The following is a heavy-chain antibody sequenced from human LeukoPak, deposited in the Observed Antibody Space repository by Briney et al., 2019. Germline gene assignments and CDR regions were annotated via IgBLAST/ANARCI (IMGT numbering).Heavy chain of an antibody. Sequence: PGRSLRLSCAASGFTFSSYGMHWVRQAPGKGLEWVVVISYDGSNKYYADSVKGRFTISRDNSKNTLYLQMNSLRAEDTAVYYCAKDPLISWGQGTLVTVSS. CDR1: GFTFSSYG. CDR3: AKDPLIS. J-gene: IGHJ4*02. CDR2: ISYDGSNK. V-gene: IGHV3-30*18.